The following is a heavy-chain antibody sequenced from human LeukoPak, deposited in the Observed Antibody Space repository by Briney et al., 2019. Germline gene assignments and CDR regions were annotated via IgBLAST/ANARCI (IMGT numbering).Heavy chain of an antibody. Sequence: GSLRLSCAASGFTFSSYSMNWVRQAPGKGLEWIGSIYYSGSTYYNPSLKSRVTISVDTSKNQFSLKLSSVIAADTAVYYCARLMITFGGVIGSGFDYWGQGTLVTVSS. CDR2: IYYSGST. V-gene: IGHV4-39*01. CDR3: ARLMITFGGVIGSGFDY. D-gene: IGHD3-16*02. CDR1: GFTFSSYSMN. J-gene: IGHJ4*02.